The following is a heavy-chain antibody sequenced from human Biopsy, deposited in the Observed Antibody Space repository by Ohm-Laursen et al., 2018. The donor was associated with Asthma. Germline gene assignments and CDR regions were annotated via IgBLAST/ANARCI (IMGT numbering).Heavy chain of an antibody. D-gene: IGHD3-22*01. V-gene: IGHV3-23*01. J-gene: IGHJ4*02. CDR1: GFTFSNYA. Sequence: SLRLSCAASGFTFSNYAMSWVRQAPGKGLEWVSSITGSGGFTYYADSVKGRFTISRDKSENTLYLQMNNLRAEDTAVYYCARGDSSNWSHYYFDYWGQGTLVTVSS. CDR2: ITGSGGFT. CDR3: ARGDSSNWSHYYFDY.